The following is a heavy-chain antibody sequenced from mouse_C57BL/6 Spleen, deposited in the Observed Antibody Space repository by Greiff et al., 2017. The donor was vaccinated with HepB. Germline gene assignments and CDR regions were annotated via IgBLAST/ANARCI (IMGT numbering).Heavy chain of an antibody. D-gene: IGHD2-3*01. J-gene: IGHJ2*01. CDR1: GYTFTSYW. CDR3: ARSSGYYVYYVDD. V-gene: IGHV1-55*01. CDR2: IYPGSGST. Sequence: QVQLQQPGAELVKPGASVKMSCKASGYTFTSYWITWVKQRPGQGLEWIGDIYPGSGSTNYNEKFKSKATLTVDTSSSTAYMQLSSLTSEDSAVYYCARSSGYYVYYVDDWGQGTTLTVSA.